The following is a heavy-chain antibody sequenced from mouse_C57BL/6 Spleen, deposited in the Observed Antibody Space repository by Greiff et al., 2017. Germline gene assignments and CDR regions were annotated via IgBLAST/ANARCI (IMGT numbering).Heavy chain of an antibody. CDR2: IWSGGST. CDR3: ARKERGRVAWFAY. D-gene: IGHD4-1*01. V-gene: IGHV2-2*01. Sequence: VKLQESGPGLVQPSQSLSITCTVSGFSLTSYGVHWVRQSPGKGLEWLGVIWSGGSTDYNAAFISRLSISKDNSKSQVFFKMNSLQADDTAIYYCARKERGRVAWFAYWGQGTLVTVSA. J-gene: IGHJ3*01. CDR1: GFSLTSYG.